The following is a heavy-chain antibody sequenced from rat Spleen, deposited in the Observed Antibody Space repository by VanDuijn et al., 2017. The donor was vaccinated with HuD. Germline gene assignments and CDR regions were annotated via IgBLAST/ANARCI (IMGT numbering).Heavy chain of an antibody. CDR2: ISPSGGST. CDR3: ARHRAYYFDY. CDR1: GFTFSSFP. D-gene: IGHD1-4*01. J-gene: IGHJ2*01. Sequence: EVQLVESGGGLVQPGGSLKFSCAASGFTFSSFPMAWVRQAPTKGLEWVATISPSGGSTYYRDSVKGRFTISRDNAKNTQYLQMDSLRSEDTATYYCARHRAYYFDYWGQGVMVTVSS. V-gene: IGHV5S13*01.